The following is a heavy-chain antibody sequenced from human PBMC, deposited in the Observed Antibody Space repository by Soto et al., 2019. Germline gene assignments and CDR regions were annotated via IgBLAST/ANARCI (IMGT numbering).Heavy chain of an antibody. CDR3: AISCCREQNWFDP. J-gene: IGHJ5*02. Sequence: EVQLVESGGDLVQPGGSLRLSCAASGVTISGYWMHWVRQAPGKGLVWVSRISSAGSRTDYADSVKGRFTISRDNAVNTVHLQMNSLGVDDTAVYYCAISCCREQNWFDPWGQGTLVTVSS. D-gene: IGHD2-15*01. CDR2: ISSAGSRT. V-gene: IGHV3-74*01. CDR1: GVTISGYW.